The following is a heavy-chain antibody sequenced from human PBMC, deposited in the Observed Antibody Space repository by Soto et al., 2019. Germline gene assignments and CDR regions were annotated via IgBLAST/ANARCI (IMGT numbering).Heavy chain of an antibody. CDR1: GGSISSSRYY. J-gene: IGHJ4*02. CDR2: LYYGGTT. Sequence: SETLSLTCTVSGGSISSSRYYGGWIRQPPGKGLEWIGSLYYGGTTYYDPSLKSRVTISGDASKNQFSLKLTSVTAADTAVYYCARGAYCSRDCYSHYFDSWGQGILVTVSS. CDR3: ARGAYCSRDCYSHYFDS. V-gene: IGHV4-39*01. D-gene: IGHD2-21*02.